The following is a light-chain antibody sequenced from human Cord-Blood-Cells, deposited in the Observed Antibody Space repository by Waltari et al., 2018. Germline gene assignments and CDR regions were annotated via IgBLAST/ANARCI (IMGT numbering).Light chain of an antibody. CDR3: QQYDNLPSYT. Sequence: DIQLTQSPSSLSASVGDRVTITCQASQDISNYLNWYQQKPGKAPKLLIYDASNLETGVPSGFSGSGSGTDFTFTISSLQPEDSATYDCQQYDNLPSYTFGQGTKLEIK. CDR2: DAS. V-gene: IGKV1-33*01. J-gene: IGKJ2*01. CDR1: QDISNY.